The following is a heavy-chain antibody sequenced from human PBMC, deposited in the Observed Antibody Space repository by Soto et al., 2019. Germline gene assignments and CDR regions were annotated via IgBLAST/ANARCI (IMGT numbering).Heavy chain of an antibody. CDR3: ARKGYCSSTSCDDAFDI. J-gene: IGHJ3*02. Sequence: ASVKVSCKASGYTFTSYDINWVRQATGQGLEWMGWMNPNSGNTGYAQKFQGRVTMTRNTSISTAYMELSSLRSEDTAVYYCARKGYCSSTSCDDAFDIWGQGTMDTVSS. V-gene: IGHV1-8*01. D-gene: IGHD2-2*01. CDR1: GYTFTSYD. CDR2: MNPNSGNT.